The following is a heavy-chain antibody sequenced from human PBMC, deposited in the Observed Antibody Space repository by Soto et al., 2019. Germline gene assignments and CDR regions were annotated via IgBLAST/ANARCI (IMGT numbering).Heavy chain of an antibody. D-gene: IGHD3-9*01. J-gene: IGHJ4*02. Sequence: SETLSLTCTVSGGSISSTIYYWVWFRQPPGKVLDWIGGIFYSGITYYNPSLKSRVTISVDTSKNQFSLKLSSVTAADTAVYYCARMGLDDTLTGYYFDHWGQGSLVTVSS. CDR1: GGSISSTIYY. CDR3: ARMGLDDTLTGYYFDH. V-gene: IGHV4-39*01. CDR2: IFYSGIT.